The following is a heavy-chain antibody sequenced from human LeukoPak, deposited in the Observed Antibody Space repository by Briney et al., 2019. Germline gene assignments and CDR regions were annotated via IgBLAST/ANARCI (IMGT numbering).Heavy chain of an antibody. CDR1: GGSFSGYY. Sequence: TSSETLSLTCAVYGGSFSGYYWSSIRQPPGKGLEWIGEINHSGSTNYNPSLKSRVTISVDTSKNQFSLKLSSVTAADTAVYYCARGTMTTVTYYFDYWGQGTLVTVSS. CDR2: INHSGST. D-gene: IGHD4-17*01. V-gene: IGHV4-34*01. CDR3: ARGTMTTVTYYFDY. J-gene: IGHJ4*02.